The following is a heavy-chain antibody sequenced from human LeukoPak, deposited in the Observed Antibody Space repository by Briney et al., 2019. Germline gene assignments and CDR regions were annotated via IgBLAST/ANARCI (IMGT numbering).Heavy chain of an antibody. J-gene: IGHJ5*02. Sequence: PSETLSLTCTVSGGSISSYYWSWIRQPAGKGLEWIGRIYTSGNTNYNPSLKSRVTISVDKSKNQFSLKLSSVTAADTAVYYCARDLPGRDWFDPWGQGTLVTVSP. CDR2: IYTSGNT. CDR3: ARDLPGRDWFDP. D-gene: IGHD1-26*01. CDR1: GGSISSYY. V-gene: IGHV4-4*07.